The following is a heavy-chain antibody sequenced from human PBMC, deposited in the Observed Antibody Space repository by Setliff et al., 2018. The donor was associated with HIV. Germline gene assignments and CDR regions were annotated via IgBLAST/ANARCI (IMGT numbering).Heavy chain of an antibody. J-gene: IGHJ4*02. CDR3: AKPLLYNSALDY. D-gene: IGHD3-22*01. CDR2: IYSDGST. Sequence: PGGSLRLSCAASGFTFTSAWMTWVRQAPGKGLEWVSTIYSDGSTYHADSVKGRFTLSRDNSKNTLYLQMNSLTPEDTAVYYCAKPLLYNSALDYWGQGTLVTVSS. V-gene: IGHV3-66*02. CDR1: GFTFTSAW.